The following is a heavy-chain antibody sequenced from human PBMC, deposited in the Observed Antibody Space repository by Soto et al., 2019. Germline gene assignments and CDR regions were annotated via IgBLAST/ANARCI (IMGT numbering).Heavy chain of an antibody. CDR3: AKNLVQRYYNDSSGYYSDFDY. CDR1: GFTFSSYA. J-gene: IGHJ4*02. CDR2: ISGSGGST. D-gene: IGHD3-22*01. V-gene: IGHV3-23*01. Sequence: GGSLRLSCAASGFTFSSYAMSWVRQAPGKGLEWVSAISGSGGSTYYADSVKGRFTISRDNSKNTLYLQMNSLRAEDTAVYYCAKNLVQRYYNDSSGYYSDFDYWGQGTLVTVS.